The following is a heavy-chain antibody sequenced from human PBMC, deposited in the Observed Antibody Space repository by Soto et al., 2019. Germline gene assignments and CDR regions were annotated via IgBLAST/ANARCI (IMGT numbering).Heavy chain of an antibody. V-gene: IGHV4-34*01. CDR2: INHSGST. D-gene: IGHD6-6*01. Sequence: SETLSLTCAVYGRSCSGYYWSGIRQPTGKGLEWIGEINHSGSTNYNPSLKSRVTISVDTSKNQFSLKLSSVTAADTAVYYCRTYSSSPGYYYYMDVWGKGTTVTVSS. CDR1: GRSCSGYY. J-gene: IGHJ6*03. CDR3: RTYSSSPGYYYYMDV.